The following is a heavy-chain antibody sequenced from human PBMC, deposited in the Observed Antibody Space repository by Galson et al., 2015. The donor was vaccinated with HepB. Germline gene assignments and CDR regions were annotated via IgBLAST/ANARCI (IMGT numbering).Heavy chain of an antibody. V-gene: IGHV3-11*01. CDR2: ISSSGSTI. Sequence: SLRLSCAASGFTFSDYYMSWIRQAPGKGLEWVSYISSSGSTIYYADSVKGRFTISRDNAKNSLYLQMNSLRAEDTAVYYCAKRGFGGGIAATNWYFDIWGRGTLVTVSS. J-gene: IGHJ2*01. CDR3: AKRGFGGGIAATNWYFDI. CDR1: GFTFSDYY. D-gene: IGHD3-16*02.